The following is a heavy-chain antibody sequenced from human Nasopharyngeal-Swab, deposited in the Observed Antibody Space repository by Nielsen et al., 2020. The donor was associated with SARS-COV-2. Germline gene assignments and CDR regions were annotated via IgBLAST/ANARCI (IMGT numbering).Heavy chain of an antibody. CDR2: ISYDGSNK. J-gene: IGHJ3*02. V-gene: IGHV3-30*04. CDR3: ARAHSGSYFGAFDI. Sequence: GESLKISCAASGFTFSSYAMHWVRQAPGKGLEWVAVISYDGSNKYYADSVKGRFTISRDNSKNTLYLQMNSLRAEDTAAYYCARAHSGSYFGAFDIWGQGTMVTVSS. D-gene: IGHD1-26*01. CDR1: GFTFSSYA.